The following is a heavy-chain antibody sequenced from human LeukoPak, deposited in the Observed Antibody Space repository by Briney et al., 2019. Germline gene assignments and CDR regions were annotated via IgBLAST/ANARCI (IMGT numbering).Heavy chain of an antibody. CDR2: INHSGST. CDR1: GGSFSGYY. CDR3: ARVSFKATAY. Sequence: PSETLSLTCAVYGGSFSGYYWSWIRQPPGKGLEWIGEINHSGSTNYNPSLKSRVTISVDTSKNQFSLKLSSVTAADTAAYYCARVSFKATAYWGQGTLVTVSS. V-gene: IGHV4-34*01. D-gene: IGHD2-21*02. J-gene: IGHJ4*02.